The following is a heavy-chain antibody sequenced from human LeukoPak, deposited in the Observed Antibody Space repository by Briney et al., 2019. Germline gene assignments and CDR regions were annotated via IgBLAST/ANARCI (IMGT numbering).Heavy chain of an antibody. J-gene: IGHJ5*02. D-gene: IGHD5-12*01. CDR1: GGSISSYY. CDR2: IYYTGST. V-gene: IGHV4-59*12. Sequence: SETLSLTCSVSGGSISSYYWSWIRQPPGKGLEWIGYIYYTGSTNYNPSLKSRVTISVDTSKNQFSLKLSSVTAADTAVYYCARVEDSGYDYRGRFDPWGQGTLVTVSS. CDR3: ARVEDSGYDYRGRFDP.